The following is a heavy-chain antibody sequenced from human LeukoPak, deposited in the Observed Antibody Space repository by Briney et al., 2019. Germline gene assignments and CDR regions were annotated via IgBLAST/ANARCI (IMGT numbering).Heavy chain of an antibody. CDR1: GYTFTCYY. CDR3: ATADPLRLGELSLYRYYFDY. CDR2: INPNSGGT. D-gene: IGHD3-16*02. J-gene: IGHJ4*02. V-gene: IGHV1-2*02. Sequence: ASVKVSCKASGYTFTCYYMHWVRQAPGQGLEWMGWINPNSGGTNYAQKFQGRVTMTRDTSISTAYMELSRLRSDDTAVYYCATADPLRLGELSLYRYYFDYWGQGTLVTVSS.